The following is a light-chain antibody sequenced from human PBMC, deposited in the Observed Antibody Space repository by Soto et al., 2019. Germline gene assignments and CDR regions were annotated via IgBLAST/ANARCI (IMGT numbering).Light chain of an antibody. CDR1: SSDIGGYNF. CDR2: GVT. Sequence: QSALTQPASVSGSPGQSITISCTGTSSDIGGYNFVSWYQQHPGKASKLMIYGVTNRPSGVSNRFSGSKSGNTASLTISGLQAEDEADYYCSSYSSSATLYVFGTGTKVT. CDR3: SSYSSSATLYV. J-gene: IGLJ1*01. V-gene: IGLV2-14*01.